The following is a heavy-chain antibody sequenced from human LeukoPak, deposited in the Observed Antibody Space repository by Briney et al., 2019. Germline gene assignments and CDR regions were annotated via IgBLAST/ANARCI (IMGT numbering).Heavy chain of an antibody. Sequence: GGSLRLSCAASGFTFSSYWMSWVRQAPGKGLEWVANIKQDGREKYYVDSVKGRFTISRDNAKTSLYLQMNSLRAEDTAVYYCARHLSGITGYTYGRGIDYWGQGTLVTVSS. CDR2: IKQDGREK. CDR3: ARHLSGITGYTYGRGIDY. CDR1: GFTFSSYW. D-gene: IGHD5-18*01. J-gene: IGHJ4*02. V-gene: IGHV3-7*01.